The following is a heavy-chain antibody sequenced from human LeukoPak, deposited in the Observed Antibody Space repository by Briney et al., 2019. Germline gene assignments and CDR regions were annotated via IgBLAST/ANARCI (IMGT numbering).Heavy chain of an antibody. CDR3: ARMYSNYFDY. D-gene: IGHD4-11*01. J-gene: IGHJ4*02. Sequence: SETLFLTCTVSGASISSYYWTWIRQPPGKGLEWIGYIYYSGSTNYNPSLKSRVTISVDTSKNQFSLKLSSVTAADTAVYYCARMYSNYFDYWGQGTLVTVSS. CDR2: IYYSGST. V-gene: IGHV4-59*01. CDR1: GASISSYY.